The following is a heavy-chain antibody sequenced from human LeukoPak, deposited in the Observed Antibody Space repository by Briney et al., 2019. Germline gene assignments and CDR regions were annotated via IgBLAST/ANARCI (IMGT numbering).Heavy chain of an antibody. Sequence: GGSLRLSCAASGFTFSSYGMHWVRQAPGKGLEWVAVIWYDGSNKYYADSVKGRFTISRDNSKNTLYLQMNSLRAGDTAVYYCASGLQVVRGVITDYWGQGTLVTVSS. D-gene: IGHD3-10*01. CDR2: IWYDGSNK. V-gene: IGHV3-33*01. CDR3: ASGLQVVRGVITDY. J-gene: IGHJ4*02. CDR1: GFTFSSYG.